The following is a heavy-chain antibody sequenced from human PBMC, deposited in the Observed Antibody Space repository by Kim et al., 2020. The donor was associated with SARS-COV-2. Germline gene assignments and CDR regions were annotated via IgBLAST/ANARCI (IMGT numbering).Heavy chain of an antibody. J-gene: IGHJ4*02. D-gene: IGHD3-22*01. CDR1: GFTFSSYS. V-gene: IGHV3-48*02. Sequence: GGSLRLSCAASGFTFSSYSMNWVRQAPGKGLEWVSYISSSSSTIYYADSVKGRFTISRDNAKNSLYLQMNSLRDEDTAVYYCAREITDRLSYYYDSSGYYLDYWGQGTLVTVSS. CDR3: AREITDRLSYYYDSSGYYLDY. CDR2: ISSSSSTI.